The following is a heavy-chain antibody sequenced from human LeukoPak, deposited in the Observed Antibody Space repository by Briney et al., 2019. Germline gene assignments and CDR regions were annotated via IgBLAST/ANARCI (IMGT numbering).Heavy chain of an antibody. CDR2: IYYSGST. V-gene: IGHV4-39*07. J-gene: IGHJ4*02. Sequence: SETLSLTCTVSGGSISSSSYYWGWIRQPPGKGLEWIGSIYYSGSTYYNPSLKSRVTISVDTSKNQFSLKLSSVTAADTAVYYCAIAIVGATRVGFDYWGQGTLVTVSS. CDR3: AIAIVGATRVGFDY. CDR1: GGSISSSSYY. D-gene: IGHD1-26*01.